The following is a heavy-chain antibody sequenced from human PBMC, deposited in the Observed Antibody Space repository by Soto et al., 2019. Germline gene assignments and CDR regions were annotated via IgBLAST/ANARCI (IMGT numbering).Heavy chain of an antibody. D-gene: IGHD3-10*01. CDR3: ARAESPRYFDY. V-gene: IGHV4-61*01. J-gene: IGHJ4*02. Sequence: SETLSLTCTVSGGSVSSGSYYWSWIRQPPGKGLEWIGYIYYSGSTNYNPPLKSRVTIPVDTSKNQFSLKLSSVTAADTAVYYCARAESPRYFDYWGQGTLVTVSS. CDR2: IYYSGST. CDR1: GGSVSSGSYY.